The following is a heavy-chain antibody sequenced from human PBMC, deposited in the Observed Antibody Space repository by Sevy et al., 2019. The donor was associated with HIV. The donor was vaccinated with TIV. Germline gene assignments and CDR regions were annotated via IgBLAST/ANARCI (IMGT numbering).Heavy chain of an antibody. Sequence: GGCLRLSCAGSGFTFSTYAMSWVRQAPGKGLEWVSNIANIGSTRYYSDSVEGRFTISRDNAKNSLYLQMNSLRAEDTAVYYCTRDLPPSATTVAHFDYWGRGTLVTVSS. J-gene: IGHJ4*02. CDR3: TRDLPPSATTVAHFDY. CDR2: IANIGSTR. CDR1: GFTFSTYA. V-gene: IGHV3-48*03. D-gene: IGHD4-17*01.